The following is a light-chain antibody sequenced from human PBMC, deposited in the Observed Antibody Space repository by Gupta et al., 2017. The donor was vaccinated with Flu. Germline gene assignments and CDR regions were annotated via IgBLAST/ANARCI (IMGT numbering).Light chain of an antibody. CDR2: TAS. V-gene: IGKV1-39*01. J-gene: IGKJ5*01. CDR1: QSISSY. CDR3: QQSDKTPLT. Sequence: PSSLSASVGERVTITCRASQSISSYLDWYQQKPGKAPSLLIYTASSWQSGVPSRFSGSGSGTDFTLTISRLQPEDFATYFCQQSDKTPLTFGQGTRLEIK.